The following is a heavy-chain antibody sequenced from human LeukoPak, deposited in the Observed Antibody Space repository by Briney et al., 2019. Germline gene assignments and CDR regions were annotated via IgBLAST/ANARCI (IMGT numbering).Heavy chain of an antibody. CDR3: AKGYDSSGYYWFFFDY. CDR2: ISGSGGST. D-gene: IGHD3-22*01. J-gene: IGHJ4*02. V-gene: IGHV3-23*01. Sequence: PPGGSLRLSCAASGFTFSSYAMSWVRQAPGKGLEWVSAISGSGGSTYYADSVKGRFTISRDNSKNTLYLQMNSLRAEDTAVYYCAKGYDSSGYYWFFFDYWGQGTLVTVSS. CDR1: GFTFSSYA.